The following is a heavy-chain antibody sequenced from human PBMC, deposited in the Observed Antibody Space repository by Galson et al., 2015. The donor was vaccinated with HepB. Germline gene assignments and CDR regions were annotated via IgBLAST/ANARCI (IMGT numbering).Heavy chain of an antibody. Sequence: SLRLSCAASGFTFSSYGMHWVRQAPGKGLEWVAVIPYDGSNKYYADSVKGRFTISRDNSKNTLYLQMNSLRAEDTAAYYCAKAAILRFLEWLPTYYYMDVWGKGTTVTVSS. D-gene: IGHD3-3*01. CDR1: GFTFSSYG. CDR3: AKAAILRFLEWLPTYYYMDV. J-gene: IGHJ6*03. CDR2: IPYDGSNK. V-gene: IGHV3-30*18.